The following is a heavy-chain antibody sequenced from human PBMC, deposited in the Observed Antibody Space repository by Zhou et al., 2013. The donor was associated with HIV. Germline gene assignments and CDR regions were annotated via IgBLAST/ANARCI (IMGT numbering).Heavy chain of an antibody. CDR2: ISAYNINT. D-gene: IGHD1-1*01. V-gene: IGHV1-18*04. CDR1: GYVFTRHW. Sequence: QVYLVQSGAEVKKPGASVKISCKASGYVFTRHWMHWARQAPGQGLEWMGWISAYNINTNNAQKFQGRVTMTTDTFTSTAYMELRSLTSDDTAVYYCARDRDGTSDNWFDPWGQGTLVTVSS. J-gene: IGHJ5*02. CDR3: ARDRDGTSDNWFDP.